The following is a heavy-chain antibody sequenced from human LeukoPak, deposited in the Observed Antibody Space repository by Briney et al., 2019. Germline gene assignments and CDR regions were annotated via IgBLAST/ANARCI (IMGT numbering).Heavy chain of an antibody. V-gene: IGHV1-69*13. CDR1: GGTFSSYA. CDR2: IIPIFGTA. J-gene: IGHJ5*02. D-gene: IGHD3-22*01. CDR3: ARAAPPQWYYDSSGYFNWFDP. Sequence: GASVKVSCKASGGTFSSYAISWVRQAPGQGLEWMGGIIPIFGTANYAQKFQGRVTITADESTSTAYVELSSLRSEDTAVYYCARAAPPQWYYDSSGYFNWFDPWGQGTLVSVSS.